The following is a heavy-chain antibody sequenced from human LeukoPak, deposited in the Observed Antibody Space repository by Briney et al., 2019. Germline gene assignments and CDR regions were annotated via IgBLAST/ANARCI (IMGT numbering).Heavy chain of an antibody. CDR1: GYTFTSYY. CDR3: ARYQEQLSGGQQWLVLL. Sequence: ASVKVSCKASGYTFTSYYMHWVRQAPGQGLEWMGIINPSGGSTSYAQKFQGRVTMTRDTSTSTVYMELSSLRSEDTAVYYCARYQEQLSGGQQWLVLLWGQGTLVTVSS. D-gene: IGHD6-19*01. CDR2: INPSGGST. V-gene: IGHV1-46*03. J-gene: IGHJ4*02.